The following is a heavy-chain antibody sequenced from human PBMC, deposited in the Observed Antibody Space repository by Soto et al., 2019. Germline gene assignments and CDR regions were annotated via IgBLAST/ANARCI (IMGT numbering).Heavy chain of an antibody. CDR3: SRQASDFWSGKPQYYMDV. CDR2: IRSKGNNYAT. CDR1: GFPFSGSA. D-gene: IGHD3-3*01. V-gene: IGHV3-73*01. J-gene: IGHJ6*03. Sequence: PGGSLRLSCAASGFPFSGSAMHWVRQASGKGLEWVGRIRSKGNNYATAYGASLKGRFTISRDDSKNTAYLQMNSLNTEDTAVYYCSRQASDFWSGKPQYYMDVWGKGTTVTVSS.